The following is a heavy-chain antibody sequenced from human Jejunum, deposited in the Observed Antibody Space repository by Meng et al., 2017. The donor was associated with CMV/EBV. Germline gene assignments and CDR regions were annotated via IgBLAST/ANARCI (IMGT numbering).Heavy chain of an antibody. CDR2: CVHDVHT. Sequence: VPLRQEGPGVWVVVASVEVFVKASGFSFGCDGTGWVRPAPGQGLGWIGWCVHDVHTYPAPKFQVRVTMTTDTQTNTAYTQLRSLTSDATAVYYCASGAPGRGYSYYWGQGTLVTVSS. CDR3: ASGAPGRGYSYY. J-gene: IGHJ4*02. V-gene: IGHV1-18*01. CDR1: GFSFGCDG. D-gene: IGHD3-22*01.